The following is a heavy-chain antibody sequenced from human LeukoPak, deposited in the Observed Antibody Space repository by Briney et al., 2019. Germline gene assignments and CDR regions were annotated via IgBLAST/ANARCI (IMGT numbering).Heavy chain of an antibody. CDR1: GFTVSTNY. V-gene: IGHV3-66*04. CDR3: AKPSGSGVDY. D-gene: IGHD1-26*01. Sequence: GGSLRLSCAASGFTVSTNYMNWVRQAPGKGLEWVSVIYDGGSTKYADSVRGRFTISRDNSKNTLYLQMNSLRVEDTAVYYCAKPSGSGVDYWGRGTRVTVSS. CDR2: IYDGGST. J-gene: IGHJ4*02.